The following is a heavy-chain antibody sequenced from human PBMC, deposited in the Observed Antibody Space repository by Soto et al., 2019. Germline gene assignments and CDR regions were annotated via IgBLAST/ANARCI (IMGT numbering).Heavy chain of an antibody. J-gene: IGHJ4*02. D-gene: IGHD4-17*01. V-gene: IGHV3-23*01. CDR2: ISGSGGST. CDR3: AKAADYGDYDSGAYFDY. Sequence: VQLLESGGGLVQPGGSLRLSCAASGFTFSSYAMSWVRQAPGKGLEWVSAISGSGGSTYYADSVKGRFTISRDNSKNTLYLQMNSLRAEDTAVYYCAKAADYGDYDSGAYFDYWGQGTLVTVSS. CDR1: GFTFSSYA.